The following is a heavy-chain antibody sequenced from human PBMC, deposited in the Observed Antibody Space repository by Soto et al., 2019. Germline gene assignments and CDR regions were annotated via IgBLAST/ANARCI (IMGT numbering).Heavy chain of an antibody. CDR2: INPGDSDT. CDR3: ATSYGVTYTSSSGMDA. J-gene: IGHJ6*02. D-gene: IGHD3-16*01. Sequence: PGESLNISCEGSGFSFSKYKIGWVRQMPGKGLEWMGIINPGDSDTRYSPSFQGQVTISADKSISTAYLQWSTLKASDTATYYCATSYGVTYTSSSGMDAWGQESTLTVSS. CDR1: GFSFSKYK. V-gene: IGHV5-51*01.